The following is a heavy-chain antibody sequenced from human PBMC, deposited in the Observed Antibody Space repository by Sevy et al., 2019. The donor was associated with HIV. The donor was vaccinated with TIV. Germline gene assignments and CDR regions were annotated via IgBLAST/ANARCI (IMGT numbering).Heavy chain of an antibody. CDR3: AREAYYYDSREENWFDP. Sequence: GGSLRLSCKVSGFTFSVYTMHWVRQAPGKGLEWVSSISRTTTTDYADSGRGRFTISRDNAKNSPYLEMNSLRDDDTAVYYCAREAYYYDSREENWFDPWGQGTLVTVSS. D-gene: IGHD3-22*01. V-gene: IGHV3-48*02. CDR2: ISRTTTT. CDR1: GFTFSVYT. J-gene: IGHJ5*02.